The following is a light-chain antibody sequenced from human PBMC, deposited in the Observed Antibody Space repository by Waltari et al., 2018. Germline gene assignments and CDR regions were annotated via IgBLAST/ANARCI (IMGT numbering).Light chain of an antibody. CDR3: TSYTSSSTLVV. V-gene: IGLV2-14*03. CDR2: DVS. CDR1: SSDVDDYEF. Sequence: QSALTQPASVSGSPGQSITISCTGTSSDVDDYEFVSWYQQHPGKAPKLIIYDVSNRPSGVSNRFSGSKSGNTASLTISGLQAEDEADYYCTSYTSSSTLVVFGGGTKLTVL. J-gene: IGLJ2*01.